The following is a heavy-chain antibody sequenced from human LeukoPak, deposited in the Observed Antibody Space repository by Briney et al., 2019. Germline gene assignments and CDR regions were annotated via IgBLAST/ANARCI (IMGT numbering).Heavy chain of an antibody. CDR2: IIPNLDIV. D-gene: IGHD2-2*01. CDR1: GGIFSSYA. Sequence: ASVKASCKAYGGIFSSYAISWLRQVPGQGLEWMGRIIPNLDIVKYAQNFQGRVTISADKFTSTAYMELRGLRYEDTAVYFCASKYCSSSICLYYFEYWGQGTLVTVSS. J-gene: IGHJ4*02. V-gene: IGHV1-69*04. CDR3: ASKYCSSSICLYYFEY.